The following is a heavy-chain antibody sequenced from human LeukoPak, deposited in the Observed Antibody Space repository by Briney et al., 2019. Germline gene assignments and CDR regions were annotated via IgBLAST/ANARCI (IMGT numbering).Heavy chain of an antibody. CDR1: GYTFTDYY. Sequence: ASVKVSCKSSGYTFTDYYIDWVRQAPGQGLEWMGWINPNSGGTNYAQKFQGRVTMTRDTSTSTVYMELSSLRSEDTAVYYCARGYIAAAGKYYFDYWGQGTLVTVSS. CDR2: INPNSGGT. V-gene: IGHV1-2*02. J-gene: IGHJ4*02. CDR3: ARGYIAAAGKYYFDY. D-gene: IGHD6-13*01.